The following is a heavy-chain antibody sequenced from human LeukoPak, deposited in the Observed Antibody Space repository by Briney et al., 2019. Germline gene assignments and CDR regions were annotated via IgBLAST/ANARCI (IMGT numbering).Heavy chain of an antibody. CDR3: ARDSYGGNDSSTYFDY. V-gene: IGHV4-59*01. Sequence: KPSETLSLTCTVSGGSISSYYWSWIRQPPGKGLEWIGYIYYSGSTNYNPSPKSRVTISVDTSKNQFSLKLSSVTAADTAVYYCARDSYGGNDSSTYFDYWGQGTLVTVSS. CDR2: IYYSGST. CDR1: GGSISSYY. J-gene: IGHJ4*02. D-gene: IGHD4-23*01.